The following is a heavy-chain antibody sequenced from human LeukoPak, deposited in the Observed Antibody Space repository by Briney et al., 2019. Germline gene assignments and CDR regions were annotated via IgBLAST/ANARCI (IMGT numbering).Heavy chain of an antibody. CDR3: ASDRSSWGAFDI. CDR2: IYYSGST. Sequence: SETLSLTCSVSRYSISSGYYWAWIRQPPGKGLEWIGYIYYSGSTNYNPSLKSRVTISVDTSKNQFSLKLSSVTAADTAVYYCASDRSSWGAFDIWGQGTMVTVSS. V-gene: IGHV4-59*01. D-gene: IGHD6-13*01. CDR1: RYSISSGYY. J-gene: IGHJ3*02.